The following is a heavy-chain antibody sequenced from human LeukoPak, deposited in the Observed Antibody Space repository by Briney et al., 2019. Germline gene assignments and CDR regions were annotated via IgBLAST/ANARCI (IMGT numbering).Heavy chain of an antibody. V-gene: IGHV3-48*03. Sequence: PGGSLRLSCAASGFTFSSYEMNWVRQAPGKGLEWVSYISSRGSTIYYADSVKGRFTISRDNAKNSLYLQMNSLRAEDTAVYYCATDYYDSSGYYGTADYWGQGTLVTVSS. CDR2: ISSRGSTI. D-gene: IGHD3-22*01. CDR1: GFTFSSYE. J-gene: IGHJ4*02. CDR3: ATDYYDSSGYYGTADY.